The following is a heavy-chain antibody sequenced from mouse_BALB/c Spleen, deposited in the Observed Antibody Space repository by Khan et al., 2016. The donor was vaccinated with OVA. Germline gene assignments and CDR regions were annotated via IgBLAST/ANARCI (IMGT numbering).Heavy chain of an antibody. Sequence: QVQLQQAGAELVRPGSSVKISCKASGYAFSSFWMNWVKQRPGQGLEWIGQIYPGDGATNYNGNFKDKATLTADKSSSTAYMQLSGLTSEDSAVYFCARFWDFAYWGQGTLVTVSA. V-gene: IGHV1-80*01. CDR2: IYPGDGAT. CDR1: GYAFSSFW. CDR3: ARFWDFAY. J-gene: IGHJ3*01. D-gene: IGHD4-1*01.